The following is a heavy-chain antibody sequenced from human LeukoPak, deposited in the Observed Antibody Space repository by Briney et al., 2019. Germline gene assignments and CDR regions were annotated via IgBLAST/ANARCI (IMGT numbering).Heavy chain of an antibody. CDR1: GFTFSSYG. J-gene: IGHJ3*02. CDR2: IWYDGSNK. V-gene: IGHV3-33*01. Sequence: GGSLRLSCAASGFTFSSYGMHGVRQAPGKGRGGGAVIWYDGSNKYYADSVKGRFTISRDNSKNTLYLQMNSLRAEDTAVYYCARGDYDSSGYPYAFDIWGQGTMVTVSS. D-gene: IGHD3-22*01. CDR3: ARGDYDSSGYPYAFDI.